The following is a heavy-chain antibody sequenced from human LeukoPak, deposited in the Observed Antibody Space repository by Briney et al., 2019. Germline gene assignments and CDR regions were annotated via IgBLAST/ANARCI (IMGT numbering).Heavy chain of an antibody. V-gene: IGHV1-18*01. Sequence: GASVKVSCKASGYTFTSYGISWVRQAPGQGLEWMGWISAYNGNTNYAQKLQGRVTMTTDTLTSTASMELRNLRSDDTAVYYCVKDGEYGDYDFDYWGQGTLVTVSS. CDR3: VKDGEYGDYDFDY. J-gene: IGHJ4*02. D-gene: IGHD4-17*01. CDR1: GYTFTSYG. CDR2: ISAYNGNT.